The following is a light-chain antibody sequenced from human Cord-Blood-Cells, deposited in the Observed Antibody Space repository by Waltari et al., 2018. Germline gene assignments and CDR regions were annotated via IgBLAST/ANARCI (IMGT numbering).Light chain of an antibody. Sequence: IQFTQSPSFLSASVGDRVTITCRASKGISSYLAWYQQKPGKAPKLLIYAASTLQSGVPSRFSGSGSGTEFTLTISSLQTEDFATYYCQQLNSFGGGTKVEIK. J-gene: IGKJ4*01. V-gene: IGKV1-9*01. CDR3: QQLNS. CDR1: KGISSY. CDR2: AAS.